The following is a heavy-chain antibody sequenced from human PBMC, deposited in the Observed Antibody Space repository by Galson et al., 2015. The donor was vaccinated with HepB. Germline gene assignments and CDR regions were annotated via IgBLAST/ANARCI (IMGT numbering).Heavy chain of an antibody. CDR3: ARARYSTSPPDY. CDR2: INPYNRNT. Sequence: SVKVSCKASGYTFSSYSITWVRQAPAQGLEWVGWINPYNRNTNYAQNLQGRVTMTTDTSTSTAYMVLRSLRSDDTAVYYCARARYSTSPPDYWGQGTTVTVSS. D-gene: IGHD2-2*01. CDR1: GYTFSSYS. J-gene: IGHJ4*03. V-gene: IGHV1-18*01.